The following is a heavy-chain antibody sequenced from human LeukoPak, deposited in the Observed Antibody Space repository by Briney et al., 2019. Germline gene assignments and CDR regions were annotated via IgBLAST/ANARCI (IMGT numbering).Heavy chain of an antibody. Sequence: SVKVSCKASGGTFSSYAISWVRQAPGQGLEWMGRIIPILGTANYAQKFQGRVTITADKSTSTAYMELSSLRSEDTAVYYCARAPGVELPRFDPWGQGTLVTVSS. D-gene: IGHD1-7*01. J-gene: IGHJ5*02. V-gene: IGHV1-69*04. CDR1: GGTFSSYA. CDR2: IIPILGTA. CDR3: ARAPGVELPRFDP.